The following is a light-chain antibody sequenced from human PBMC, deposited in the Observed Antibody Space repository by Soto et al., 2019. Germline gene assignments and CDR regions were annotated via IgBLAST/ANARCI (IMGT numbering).Light chain of an antibody. CDR1: QSVSSN. V-gene: IGKV3D-15*01. Sequence: EIVMTQSPATLSVSPGERATLSCRASQSVSSNLAWYQQKPGQAPRLLIYGASTRATGIPARFSGSGSGTEFXXTXXSXQSEXFAVXXXXXYNNWPPWTFGQGTKVEIK. CDR3: XXYNNWPPWT. CDR2: GAS. J-gene: IGKJ1*01.